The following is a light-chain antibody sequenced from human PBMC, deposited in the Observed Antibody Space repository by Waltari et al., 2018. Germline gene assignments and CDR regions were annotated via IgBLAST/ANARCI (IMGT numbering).Light chain of an antibody. CDR2: GGS. Sequence: QSALTQPASVSGSPGQSITISCTGSSSDVGSYKFVSWYQQHPGKAPHLMFYGGSQRPSGVSNRLSGSQSGNTASLTISGLRAEDEADYYCCSYAGSSPHVICGGGTKLTVL. J-gene: IGLJ2*01. CDR1: SSDVGSYKF. CDR3: CSYAGSSPHVI. V-gene: IGLV2-23*01.